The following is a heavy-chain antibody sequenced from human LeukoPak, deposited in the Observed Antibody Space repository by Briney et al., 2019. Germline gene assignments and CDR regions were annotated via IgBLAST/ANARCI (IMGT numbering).Heavy chain of an antibody. D-gene: IGHD2-21*02. J-gene: IGHJ6*02. V-gene: IGHV4-59*08. Sequence: SETLSLTCTGSGGSISSYYWSWLRQPPGKGLEWIGCIYYSGSTNYNTSLKSRVTISVDPSKNQFSLKLSSVTAADTAVYYCARHLCGDDCYYYYYYGMDVWGQGTTVTVSS. CDR1: GGSISSYY. CDR2: IYYSGST. CDR3: ARHLCGDDCYYYYYYGMDV.